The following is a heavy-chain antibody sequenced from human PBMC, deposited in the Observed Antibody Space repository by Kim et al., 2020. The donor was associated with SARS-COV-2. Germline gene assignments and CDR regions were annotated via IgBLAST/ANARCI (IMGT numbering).Heavy chain of an antibody. Sequence: SETLSLTCTVSGGSISSYYWSWIRQPAGKGLEWIGRIYTSGSTNYNPSLKSRVTMSVDTSKNQFSLKLSSVTAADTAVYYCARDRGYSNYPKAPNWFDPWGQGTLVTVSS. J-gene: IGHJ5*02. CDR3: ARDRGYSNYPKAPNWFDP. CDR1: GGSISSYY. V-gene: IGHV4-4*07. D-gene: IGHD4-4*01. CDR2: IYTSGST.